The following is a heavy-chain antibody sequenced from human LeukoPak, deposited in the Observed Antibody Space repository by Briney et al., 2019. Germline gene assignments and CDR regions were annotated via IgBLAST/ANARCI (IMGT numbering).Heavy chain of an antibody. Sequence: SGPTLVKPTQTLTLTCTFSGFSLSTSGVGVGWIRQPPGKALECLALIYWDDDKSYSPSLKSRLTITKETSKNQVVLIMTNVAPVDTATYYCANRYRTSSGYTFHYWGEGTLVTVSS. CDR3: ANRYRTSSGYTFHY. D-gene: IGHD6-13*01. CDR2: IYWDDDK. J-gene: IGHJ4*02. V-gene: IGHV2-5*02. CDR1: GFSLSTSGVG.